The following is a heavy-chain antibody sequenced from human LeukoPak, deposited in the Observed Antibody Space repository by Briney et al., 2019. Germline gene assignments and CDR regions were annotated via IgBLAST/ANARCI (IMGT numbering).Heavy chain of an antibody. CDR1: GGSFSGYY. D-gene: IGHD7-27*01. Sequence: SETLSLTCAVYGGSFSGYYWSWIRQPPGKGLEWIGEINHSGSTNYNPSLKSRVTISVDTSKNQFSLKLTSVTAADTAVYYCASLLNGGVSHWFDPWGQGTLVTVSS. J-gene: IGHJ5*02. CDR3: ASLLNGGVSHWFDP. CDR2: INHSGST. V-gene: IGHV4-34*01.